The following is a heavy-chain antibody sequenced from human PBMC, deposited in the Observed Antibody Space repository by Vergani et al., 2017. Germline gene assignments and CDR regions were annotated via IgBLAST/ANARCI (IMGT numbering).Heavy chain of an antibody. CDR3: SIDNKQLRPRACYL. Sequence: QVQLQESGPGLVKPSQTLSLTCTVSGASINNDFYYWHWIRQPAGKGLEWIGRIYVSGITDYNSSLQSRVSMSVDTSKNQFSLTLTSVTAADTAVYYCSIDNKQLRPRACYLWGQGTMVTVSS. J-gene: IGHJ3*01. V-gene: IGHV4-61*02. CDR1: GASINNDFYY. CDR2: IYVSGIT. D-gene: IGHD3-16*02.